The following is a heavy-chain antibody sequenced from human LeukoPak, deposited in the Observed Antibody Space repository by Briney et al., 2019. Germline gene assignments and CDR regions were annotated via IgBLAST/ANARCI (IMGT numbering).Heavy chain of an antibody. V-gene: IGHV6-1*01. CDR2: TYYESKWYN. Sequence: SQTLSLTCAISGDSVSSNSGAWNWIRQSPSRGLEWLGRTYYESKWYNDYAVSVKSRIIINPDTSKNQFSLHQSSVTPEDTAVYFCARGWLKLGFDYWGQGTVVTVSS. CDR1: GDSVSSNSGA. J-gene: IGHJ4*02. D-gene: IGHD5-24*01. CDR3: ARGWLKLGFDY.